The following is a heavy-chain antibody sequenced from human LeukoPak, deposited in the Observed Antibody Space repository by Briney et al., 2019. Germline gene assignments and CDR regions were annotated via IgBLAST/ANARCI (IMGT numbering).Heavy chain of an antibody. J-gene: IGHJ5*02. CDR1: GFTFSSYS. CDR2: ISSSDSTI. V-gene: IGHV3-48*04. CDR3: ARGDYYDAPWFDP. D-gene: IGHD3-22*01. Sequence: GGSLRLSCAASGFTFSSYSMNWVRQAPGKGLEWVSYISSSDSTIYYADSVKGRFTISRDNAKNSLYLQMNSLRAEDTAVYYCARGDYYDAPWFDPWGQGTLVTVSS.